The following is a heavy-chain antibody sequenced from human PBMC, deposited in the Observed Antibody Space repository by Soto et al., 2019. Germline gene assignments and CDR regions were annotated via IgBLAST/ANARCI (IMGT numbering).Heavy chain of an antibody. CDR2: ISAYNGNT. Sequence: ASVKLSCNASGYTFTIYGISWVRQAPGQGLEWMGWISAYNGNTNYAQKLQGRVTMTTDTSTSTAYMELRSLRSDDTAVYYCARVDGSDANNWFDPWGQGTLVTVSS. D-gene: IGHD3-10*01. V-gene: IGHV1-18*01. CDR3: ARVDGSDANNWFDP. CDR1: GYTFTIYG. J-gene: IGHJ5*02.